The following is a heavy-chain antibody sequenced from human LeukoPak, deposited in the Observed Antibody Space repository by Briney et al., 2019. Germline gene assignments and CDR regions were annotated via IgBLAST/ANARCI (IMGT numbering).Heavy chain of an antibody. J-gene: IGHJ3*02. CDR2: ISSSGSTI. D-gene: IGHD1-26*01. CDR1: GLTFSSYE. CDR3: AKEGSYDAFDI. V-gene: IGHV3-48*03. Sequence: PGGSLRLSCAASGLTFSSYEMNWVRQAPGKGLEWVSYISSSGSTINYADSVMGRFTVSRDNAENSLYLQMSSLRADDTAVYYCAKEGSYDAFDIWGQGTMVTVSS.